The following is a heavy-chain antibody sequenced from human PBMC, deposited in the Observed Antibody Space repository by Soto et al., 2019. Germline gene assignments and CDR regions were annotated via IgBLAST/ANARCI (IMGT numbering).Heavy chain of an antibody. J-gene: IGHJ4*02. Sequence: EVQLLESGGGLVQPGGSLRLSCAASGFTFSSYAMSWVRQAPGKGLEWVSAISGSGGSTYYADSVKGRFTISRDNAKKTLYLQMNSLRAEDTAVYYCAKGGGIAARPRYFDYWGQGTLVTVSS. CDR1: GFTFSSYA. V-gene: IGHV3-23*01. CDR2: ISGSGGST. CDR3: AKGGGIAARPRYFDY. D-gene: IGHD6-6*01.